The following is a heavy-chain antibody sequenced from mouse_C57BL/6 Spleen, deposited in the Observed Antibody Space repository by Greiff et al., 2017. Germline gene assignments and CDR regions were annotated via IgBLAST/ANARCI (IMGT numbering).Heavy chain of an antibody. V-gene: IGHV1-74*01. CDR2: IHPSDSDT. CDR3: AMVYDYDIRFAY. Sequence: QVQLQQPGAELVKPGASVKVSCKASGYTFPSYWMHWVKQRPGQGLEWIGRIHPSDSDTNYNQKFKGKATLTVDKSSSTAYMQLSSLTSEDSAVYYCAMVYDYDIRFAYWGQGTLVTVSA. D-gene: IGHD2-4*01. CDR1: GYTFPSYW. J-gene: IGHJ3*01.